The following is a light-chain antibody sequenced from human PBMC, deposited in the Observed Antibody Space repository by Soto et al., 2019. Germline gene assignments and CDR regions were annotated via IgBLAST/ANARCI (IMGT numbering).Light chain of an antibody. CDR2: DAS. V-gene: IGKV1-33*01. CDR1: QDIGKK. Sequence: IQMTQSPSSLSASVGDRVTITCQASQDIGKKLNWYQQKLGKAPKLLIYDASSLQTGVPSRFSGSGSATHFTFTISSLQPEDIATYYCQQYDNLLPITFGQGTRLEIK. J-gene: IGKJ5*01. CDR3: QQYDNLLPIT.